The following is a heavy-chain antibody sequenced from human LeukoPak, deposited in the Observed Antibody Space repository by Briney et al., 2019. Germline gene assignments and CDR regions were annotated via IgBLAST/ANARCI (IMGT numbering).Heavy chain of an antibody. V-gene: IGHV1-2*02. CDR3: ARDLSD. CDR1: GYTFTGYF. CDR2: INPNSGGT. J-gene: IGHJ4*02. Sequence: ASVTVSCKASGYTFTGYFIHWVRQAPGQGLEWMGWINPNSGGTNYAQKFQGRVTMTRDTSISTAYMELSRLRSEDTAVYYCARDLSDWGQGTLVTVSS.